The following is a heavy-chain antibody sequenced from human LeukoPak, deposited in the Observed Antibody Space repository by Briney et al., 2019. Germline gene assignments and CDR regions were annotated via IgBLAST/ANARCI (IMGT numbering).Heavy chain of an antibody. CDR2: ISSSSSTI. V-gene: IGHV3-48*01. Sequence: PGGSLRLSCAASGFTFSSYSMNWVRQAPGKGLEWVSYISSSSSTIYYADSVKGRFTISRDNAKNSLYLQMNSLRAEDTAVYYCASLRGLLDYWGQGTLVTVSS. D-gene: IGHD3-10*01. CDR1: GFTFSSYS. CDR3: ASLRGLLDY. J-gene: IGHJ4*02.